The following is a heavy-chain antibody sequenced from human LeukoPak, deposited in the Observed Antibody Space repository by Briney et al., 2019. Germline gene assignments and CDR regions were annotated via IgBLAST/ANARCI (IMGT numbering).Heavy chain of an antibody. J-gene: IGHJ4*02. CDR1: GFTFSSYA. Sequence: GGSLRLSCTVSGFTFSSYAMSWVRQAPGKGLEWVSAISGSGGSTYYADSVKGRFTISRDNSKNTLYLQMNSLRAEDTAVYYCANLVAGPHFDYWGQGTLVTVSS. CDR2: ISGSGGST. CDR3: ANLVAGPHFDY. V-gene: IGHV3-23*01. D-gene: IGHD6-19*01.